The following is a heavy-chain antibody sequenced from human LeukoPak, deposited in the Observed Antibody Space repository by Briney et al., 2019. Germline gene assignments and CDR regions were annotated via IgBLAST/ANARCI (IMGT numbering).Heavy chain of an antibody. CDR1: GFIFSDYY. CDR2: SSNSGSRT. V-gene: IGHV3-11*03. J-gene: IGHJ3*02. CDR3: ARLYYDRSGYYHAFDM. D-gene: IGHD3-22*01. Sequence: PGGSLRLSCTASGFIFSDYYMTWIRQAPGKGLEWVSYSSNSGSRTHFANSVKGRFTISRDSARNSVYLQMSSLGAEDTALYYCARLYYDRSGYYHAFDMWGQGTMVIVSS.